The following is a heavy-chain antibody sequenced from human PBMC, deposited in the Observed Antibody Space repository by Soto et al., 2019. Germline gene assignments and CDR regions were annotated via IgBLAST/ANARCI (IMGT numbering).Heavy chain of an antibody. CDR2: IGYSGTT. J-gene: IGHJ4*02. CDR1: GGSISSDNSY. Sequence: QRQLQEAGPGLVKPSETLSLTCIVSGGSISSDNSYWGWIRQPPGKGLEWIGSIGYSGTTFYNPSLKSRVTISVDTSTNQFSLNVHAVTAADSAVYYCARHPDCGVITPCQFDNLGQGTLVTVSS. CDR3: ARHPDCGVITPCQFDN. D-gene: IGHD2-21*01. V-gene: IGHV4-39*01.